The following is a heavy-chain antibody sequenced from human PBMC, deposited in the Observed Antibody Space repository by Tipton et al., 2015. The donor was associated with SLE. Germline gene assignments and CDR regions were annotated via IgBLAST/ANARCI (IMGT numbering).Heavy chain of an antibody. Sequence: SLRLSCSVSGFTFTDYAMSWVRQAPGKGLVWVSSITYSGGSAYYADSVKGRFTISRDNSKSMLYLQMNSLRGEDTALYYCALDLTPQGFWSRYFSDYWGQGTLVTGSS. V-gene: IGHV3-23*01. D-gene: IGHD3-3*01. CDR2: ITYSGGSA. CDR1: GFTFTDYA. J-gene: IGHJ4*02. CDR3: ALDLTPQGFWSRYFSDY.